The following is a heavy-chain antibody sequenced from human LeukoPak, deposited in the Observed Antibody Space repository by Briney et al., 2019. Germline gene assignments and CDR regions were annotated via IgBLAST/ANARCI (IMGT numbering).Heavy chain of an antibody. CDR1: GFTFSSYG. Sequence: PGGSLRLSCAASGFTFSSYGMHWVRQAPGKGLEWVAVIWYDGSNKYYADSVKGRFTISRDNSKNTLYLQMNSLRAEDTAVYYCATFGEQLAPDYWGQGTLVTVSS. CDR3: ATFGEQLAPDY. J-gene: IGHJ4*02. CDR2: IWYDGSNK. V-gene: IGHV3-30*02. D-gene: IGHD3-10*01.